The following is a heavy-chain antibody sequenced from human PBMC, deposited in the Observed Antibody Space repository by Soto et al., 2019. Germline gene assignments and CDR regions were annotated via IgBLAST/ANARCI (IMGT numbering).Heavy chain of an antibody. CDR1: GFTFSSYW. CDR2: IKQDGSEK. CDR3: ARDLRDSSSSDYYYYGMDV. D-gene: IGHD6-6*01. J-gene: IGHJ6*02. V-gene: IGHV3-7*01. Sequence: GGSLRLSCEASGFTFSSYWMSWVRQAPGKGLEWVANIKQDGSEKYYVDSVKGRFTISRDNAKNSLYLQMNSLRAEDTAVYYCARDLRDSSSSDYYYYGMDVWGQGTTVTVSS.